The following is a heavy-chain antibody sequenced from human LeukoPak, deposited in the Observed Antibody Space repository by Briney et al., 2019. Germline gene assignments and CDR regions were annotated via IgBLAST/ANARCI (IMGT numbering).Heavy chain of an antibody. V-gene: IGHV4-34*01. J-gene: IGHJ6*02. Sequence: SETLSLTCAVYGGSFSGYYWSWIRQPPVKGLEWIGEINHSGSTNYNPSLKSRVTISVDTSKNQFSLKLSSVTAADTAVYYCARGLVAGEIQDYGIDVWGQGTTVTVSS. D-gene: IGHD5-24*01. CDR2: INHSGST. CDR1: GGSFSGYY. CDR3: ARGLVAGEIQDYGIDV.